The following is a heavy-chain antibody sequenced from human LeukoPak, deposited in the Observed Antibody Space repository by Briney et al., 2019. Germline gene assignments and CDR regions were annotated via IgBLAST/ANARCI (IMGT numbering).Heavy chain of an antibody. CDR1: GFTFTTYW. CDR3: ARDSKGYSGYDLGGGFDY. CDR2: ISTSGSTI. V-gene: IGHV3-48*04. J-gene: IGHJ4*02. D-gene: IGHD5-12*01. Sequence: GGSLRLSCAASGFTFTTYWMSWVRQAPGKGLEWVSYISTSGSTIYYADSVKGRFTISRDNAKNSLFLQMSSLRAEDTAVYYCARDSKGYSGYDLGGGFDYWGRGTLVTVSS.